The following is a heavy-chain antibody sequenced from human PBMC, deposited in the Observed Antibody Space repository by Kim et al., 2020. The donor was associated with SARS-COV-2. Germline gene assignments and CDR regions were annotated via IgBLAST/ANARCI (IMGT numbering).Heavy chain of an antibody. V-gene: IGHV4-34*01. CDR1: GGSFSGYY. J-gene: IGHJ4*02. Sequence: SETLSLTCAVYGGSFSGYYWSWIRQPPGKGLEWIREINHSGSTNYNPSLKSRVTISVDTSKNQFSLKLSSVTAADTAVYYCARTAMADRPFDYWGQGTLVTVSS. CDR3: ARTAMADRPFDY. CDR2: INHSGST. D-gene: IGHD5-18*01.